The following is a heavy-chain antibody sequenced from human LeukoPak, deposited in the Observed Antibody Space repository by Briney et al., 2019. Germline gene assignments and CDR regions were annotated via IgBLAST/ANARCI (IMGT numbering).Heavy chain of an antibody. Sequence: SETLSLTCAVYGGSFSSYYWGWIRQPPGKGLEWIGSIYYSGSTYYNPSPKSRVTISVDTSKNQFSLKLSSVTAADTAVYYCARDLGDYSFDYWGQGTLVTVSS. CDR1: GGSFSSYY. D-gene: IGHD4-17*01. V-gene: IGHV4-39*07. CDR3: ARDLGDYSFDY. J-gene: IGHJ4*02. CDR2: IYYSGST.